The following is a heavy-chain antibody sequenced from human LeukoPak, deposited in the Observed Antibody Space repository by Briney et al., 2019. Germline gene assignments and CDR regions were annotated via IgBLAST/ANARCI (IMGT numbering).Heavy chain of an antibody. CDR1: GFTFSSYA. J-gene: IGHJ4*02. Sequence: GGSLRLSCAASGFTFSSYAVSWVRQAPGKGLEWVSAISGSGGSTYYADSVKGRFTISRDNSKNTLYLQMNSLRAEDTAVYYCAKALAYCGGDCYSFGGFFDYWGQGTLVTVSS. CDR3: AKALAYCGGDCYSFGGFFDY. V-gene: IGHV3-23*01. D-gene: IGHD2-21*02. CDR2: ISGSGGST.